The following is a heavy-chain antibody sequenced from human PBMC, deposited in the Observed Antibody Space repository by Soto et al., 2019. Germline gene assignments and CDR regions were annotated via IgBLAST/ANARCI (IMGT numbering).Heavy chain of an antibody. D-gene: IGHD3-10*01. CDR1: GVTFSSYG. CDR3: AKDKGGVRANYYYYGMDV. Sequence: GGSLSLSWTASGVTFSSYGMHWVRPAPGKGLEWVAVISYDGSNKYYADSVKGRFTISRDNSKNTLYLQMNSLRAEDTAVYYCAKDKGGVRANYYYYGMDVWGQGTTVTVSS. J-gene: IGHJ6*02. V-gene: IGHV3-30*18. CDR2: ISYDGSNK.